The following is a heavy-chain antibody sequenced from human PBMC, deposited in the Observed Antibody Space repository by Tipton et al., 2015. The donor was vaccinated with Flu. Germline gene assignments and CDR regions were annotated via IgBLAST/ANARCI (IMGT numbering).Heavy chain of an antibody. J-gene: IGHJ4*02. Sequence: TLSLTCTVSGGSISSGGYYWSWIRQHPGKGLEWIGYIYYSGSTYYNPSLKSRVTISVDTSKNQFSLKLSSVTAADTAVYYCARVSYGDSAYSFDYWGQGTLVTVSS. D-gene: IGHD4-17*01. CDR3: ARVSYGDSAYSFDY. CDR2: IYYSGST. CDR1: GGSISSGGYY. V-gene: IGHV4-31*03.